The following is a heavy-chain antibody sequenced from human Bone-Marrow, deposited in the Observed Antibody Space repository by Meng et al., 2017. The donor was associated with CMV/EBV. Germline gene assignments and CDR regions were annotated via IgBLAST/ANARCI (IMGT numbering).Heavy chain of an antibody. V-gene: IGHV1-8*01. D-gene: IGHD4-17*01. J-gene: IGHJ4*02. CDR2: MNPDSGFT. CDR3: ARGWGGDQEAIDY. CDR1: GYTFTSYG. Sequence: ASGYTFTSYGIHWGAQATGQGVGWMGRMNPDSGFTALTRKFQGRVTMTGNTSISTAYLERSSLTSEDTAVYYCARGWGGDQEAIDYWGQGTLVTVSS.